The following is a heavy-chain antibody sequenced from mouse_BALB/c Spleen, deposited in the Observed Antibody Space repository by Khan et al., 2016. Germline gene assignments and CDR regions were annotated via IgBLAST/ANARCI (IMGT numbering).Heavy chain of an antibody. CDR3: AKVGGGYAFAY. J-gene: IGHJ3*01. Sequence: VQLKQSGAELVKPGASVKLSCTASGCNIKDTYMHWVKQRPEQGLEWIGRIDPANGNTKYDPKFQGKATITADTSSNTAYLQLSRLTSEDTAVYYCAKVGGGYAFAYWGQGTLVTVSA. CDR1: GCNIKDTY. D-gene: IGHD1-2*01. V-gene: IGHV14-3*02. CDR2: IDPANGNT.